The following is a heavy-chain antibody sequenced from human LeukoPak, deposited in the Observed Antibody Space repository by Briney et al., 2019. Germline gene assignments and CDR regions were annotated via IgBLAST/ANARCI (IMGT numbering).Heavy chain of an antibody. V-gene: IGHV1-46*01. CDR3: AREVVTRNSRYGMDV. D-gene: IGHD4-23*01. CDR1: GYTFTSYY. J-gene: IGHJ6*02. Sequence: ASVKVSCTASGYTFTSYYMHWVRQAPGQGLEWMGIINPSGGSTSYAQKFQGRVTMTRDTSTSTVYMELSSLRSEDTAVYYCAREVVTRNSRYGMDVWGQGTTVTVSS. CDR2: INPSGGST.